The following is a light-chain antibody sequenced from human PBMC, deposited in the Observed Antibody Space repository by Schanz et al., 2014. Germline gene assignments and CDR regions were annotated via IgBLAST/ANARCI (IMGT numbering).Light chain of an antibody. CDR1: SSDVGGYNY. CDR2: DVS. Sequence: QSALTQPASVSGSPGQSITISCTGTSSDVGGYNYVSWYQQHPGKAPKLMIYDVSKRPSGIPERFSGSNSGNTATLTISRVEAGDEADYHCQVWDTSSDHRVFGGGTKLTVL. J-gene: IGLJ2*01. CDR3: QVWDTSSDHRV. V-gene: IGLV2-14*01.